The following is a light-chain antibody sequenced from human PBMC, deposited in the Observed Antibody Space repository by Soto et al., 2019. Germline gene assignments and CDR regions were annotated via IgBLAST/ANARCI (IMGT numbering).Light chain of an antibody. V-gene: IGLV2-14*01. Sequence: QSALNPPASVSGSPGQSLTLSRTGNSNDVGGYNYVSWYQQHPGKAPKLMIYDVSNRPSGVSNRFSGSKSGNTASLTISGLQAEDEADYYCSSYTSSSPYVFGTGTKVTVL. CDR1: SNDVGGYNY. CDR2: DVS. J-gene: IGLJ1*01. CDR3: SSYTSSSPYV.